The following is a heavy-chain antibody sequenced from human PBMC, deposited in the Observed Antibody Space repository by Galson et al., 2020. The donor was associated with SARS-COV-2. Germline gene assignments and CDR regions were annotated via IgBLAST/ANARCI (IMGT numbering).Heavy chain of an antibody. CDR3: ARDSPGAITIFGVVTRYGMDV. CDR1: GGSISSYY. V-gene: IGHV4-4*07. J-gene: IGHJ6*02. Sequence: SETLSLTCTVSGGSISSYYWTWIRQPAGKGLEWIGRIYTSGSTNYNPSLKSRVTMSVDTSKNQFSLKLSSVTAADTAVYYCARDSPGAITIFGVVTRYGMDVWGQGTTVTVSS. CDR2: IYTSGST. D-gene: IGHD3-3*01.